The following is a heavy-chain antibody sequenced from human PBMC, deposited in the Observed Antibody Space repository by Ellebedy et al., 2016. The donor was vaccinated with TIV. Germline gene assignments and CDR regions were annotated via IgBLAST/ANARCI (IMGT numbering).Heavy chain of an antibody. D-gene: IGHD4-11*01. J-gene: IGHJ4*02. CDR3: TRDLYSDSGSPSDI. CDR1: GYTFTTYG. Sequence: ASVKVSXXASGYTFTTYGISWVRQAPGQGLEWMGWISAAYGSTHYAQKFQDRVTLTRDTSTSTAYMELRSLRSDDTAVYYCTRDLYSDSGSPSDIWGQGTLVTVSS. CDR2: ISAAYGST. V-gene: IGHV1-18*01.